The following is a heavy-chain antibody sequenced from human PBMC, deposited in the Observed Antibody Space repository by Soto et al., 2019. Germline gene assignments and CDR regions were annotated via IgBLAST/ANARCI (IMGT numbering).Heavy chain of an antibody. Sequence: GGSLRLSCAASGFTFDDYAMHWVRQVPGKGLEWVSGISWNSGSITYAASVQGRFTISRDNAKRSLYLQMNSLRAEDTALYYCAKDVSARPPYYFDYWGQGTLVTVSS. CDR1: GFTFDDYA. V-gene: IGHV3-9*01. D-gene: IGHD6-6*01. CDR2: ISWNSGSI. CDR3: AKDVSARPPYYFDY. J-gene: IGHJ4*02.